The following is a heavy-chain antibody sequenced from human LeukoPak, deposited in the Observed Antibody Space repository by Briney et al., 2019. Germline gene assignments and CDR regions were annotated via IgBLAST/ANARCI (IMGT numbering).Heavy chain of an antibody. V-gene: IGHV3-7*01. CDR1: GFTFSTSW. CDR3: ARELVVGPAEYFQH. Sequence: RGSLRLSCAASGFTFSTSWMTWVRQTPGKWLEWVANINHDGRETYYVGSVKGRFTISRDNAKNSLYLQMNSLREEDTAIYYCARELVVGPAEYFQHWGQGTVVTVSS. D-gene: IGHD2-8*02. CDR2: INHDGRET. J-gene: IGHJ1*01.